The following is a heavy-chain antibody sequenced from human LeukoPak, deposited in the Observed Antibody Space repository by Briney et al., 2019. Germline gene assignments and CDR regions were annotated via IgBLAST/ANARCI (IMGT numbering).Heavy chain of an antibody. CDR2: MNPNSGNT. J-gene: IGHJ6*02. Sequence: GASVKVSCKASGYTFTSYDINWVRQATGQGLEWMGWMNPNSGNTGYAQKFQGRVTMTRNTSISTAYMELSSLRSEDTAVYYCARGGMGGSYYYYYYYGMDVWGQGTTVTVSS. V-gene: IGHV1-8*01. D-gene: IGHD1-26*01. CDR1: GYTFTSYD. CDR3: ARGGMGGSYYYYYYYGMDV.